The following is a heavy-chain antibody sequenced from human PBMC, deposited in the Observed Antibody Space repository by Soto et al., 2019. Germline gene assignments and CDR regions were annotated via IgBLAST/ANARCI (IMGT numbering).Heavy chain of an antibody. CDR3: ARSARWLQSRYFDL. J-gene: IGHJ2*01. CDR2: IGTAGDT. D-gene: IGHD5-12*01. Sequence: EVQLVESGGGLVQPGGSLRLSCAASGFTVSSYDMHWVRQATGKGLEWVSAIGTAGDTYYPDSVKGRFTISREKAKNSLYLQMNSRRAGDTAVYYCARSARWLQSRYFDLWGRGTLVTVSS. CDR1: GFTVSSYD. V-gene: IGHV3-13*01.